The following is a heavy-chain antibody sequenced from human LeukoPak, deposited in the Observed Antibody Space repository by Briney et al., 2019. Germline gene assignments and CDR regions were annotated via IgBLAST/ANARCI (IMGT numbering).Heavy chain of an antibody. D-gene: IGHD3-10*02. Sequence: GGSLRLSCVVSGLSFSDSYMTWIRQTPGMGLESLAYISGMGHDIYYADSVKGRFTISRDNAKNSLYLQMNGLRAEDTAVYYCAELGITMIGGVWGKGTTVTISS. CDR3: AELGITMIGGV. CDR1: GLSFSDSY. J-gene: IGHJ6*04. V-gene: IGHV3-11*04. CDR2: ISGMGHDI.